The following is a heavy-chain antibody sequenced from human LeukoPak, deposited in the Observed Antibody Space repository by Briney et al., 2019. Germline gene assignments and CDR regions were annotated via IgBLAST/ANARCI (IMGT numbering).Heavy chain of an antibody. J-gene: IGHJ6*03. CDR2: IYYRGST. V-gene: IGHV4-59*11. CDR3: ARRSAYGSGSYYNYYYYYMDV. D-gene: IGHD3-10*01. Sequence: PSETLSLTCTVSGGSISSHYWSWIRQPPGKGLEWIGYIYYRGSTNYNPSLKSRVTISVDTSKNQFSLKLSSVTAADTAVYYCARRSAYGSGSYYNYYYYYMDVWGKGTTVTVSS. CDR1: GGSISSHY.